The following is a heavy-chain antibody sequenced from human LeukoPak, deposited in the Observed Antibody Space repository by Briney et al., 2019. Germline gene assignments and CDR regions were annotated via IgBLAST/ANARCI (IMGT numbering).Heavy chain of an antibody. Sequence: GGSLRLSCAASGFIFEFYAMSWVRQAPGKGLEWVSAISNSGGSTYYADFVKGRFTISRDNSKNTLYLQMSSLRAEDTAVYYCAKDSGPDDAFDIWGQGTMVTVSS. CDR1: GFIFEFYA. CDR2: ISNSGGST. J-gene: IGHJ3*02. D-gene: IGHD3-10*01. V-gene: IGHV3-23*01. CDR3: AKDSGPDDAFDI.